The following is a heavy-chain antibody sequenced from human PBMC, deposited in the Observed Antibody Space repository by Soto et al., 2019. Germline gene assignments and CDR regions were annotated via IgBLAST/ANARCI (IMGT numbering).Heavy chain of an antibody. CDR1: GYSFTSYW. CDR3: ARGRKEENGPGFYYDSSGYYFGRFDY. CDR2: IDPSDSYT. D-gene: IGHD3-22*01. V-gene: IGHV5-10-1*01. Sequence: GEPLKISCKGSGYSFTSYWISWVRQMPGKGLEWMGRIDPSDSYTNYSPSFQGHVTISADKSISTAYLQWSSLKASDTAMYYCARGRKEENGPGFYYDSSGYYFGRFDYWGQGTLVTVSS. J-gene: IGHJ4*02.